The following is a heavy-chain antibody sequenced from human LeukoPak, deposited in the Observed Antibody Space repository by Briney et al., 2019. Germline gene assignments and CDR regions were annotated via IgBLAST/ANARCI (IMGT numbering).Heavy chain of an antibody. CDR2: IYYTGSI. Sequence: PSETLSLTCTVSGGSISGYYWSWIRQPPGKGLEWIGYIYYTGSINYNPSLKSRVTISVDTSKNHFSLKLSSVTAADTAVYYCARDNSGSSGGNFAFWGQGTLVTVSS. CDR3: ARDNSGSSGGNFAF. V-gene: IGHV4-59*01. J-gene: IGHJ4*02. CDR1: GGSISGYY. D-gene: IGHD1-26*01.